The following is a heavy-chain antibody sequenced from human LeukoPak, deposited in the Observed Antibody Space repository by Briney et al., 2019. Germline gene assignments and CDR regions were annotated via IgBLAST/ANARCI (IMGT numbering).Heavy chain of an antibody. V-gene: IGHV1-69*04. CDR2: IIPILNTA. CDR3: ARAHSGYDVKYFAY. D-gene: IGHD5-12*01. CDR1: GGFSNYA. J-gene: IGHJ4*02. Sequence: ASVKVSCKASGGFSNYAINWVRQAPGQGLEWMGRIIPILNTANSAEKFQGRATITADKFTNTAYMELSSLRSEDTAIYYCARAHSGYDVKYFAYWGQGTLVTVSS.